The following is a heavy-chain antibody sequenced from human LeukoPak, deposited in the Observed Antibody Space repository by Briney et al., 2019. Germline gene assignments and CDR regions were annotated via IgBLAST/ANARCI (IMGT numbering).Heavy chain of an antibody. V-gene: IGHV3-30*18. CDR2: LSYDGSKK. D-gene: IGHD2-15*01. J-gene: IGHJ6*02. CDR3: AKEGPLYCSGGSCYSQYGMDV. Sequence: PGGSLRLSCAASGFTSSTYGMLWLPQAPDKGLECVAVLSYDGSKKYYADSVKGRFTLSRDNAKNSLYLQMNGLRAEDTALYYCAKEGPLYCSGGSCYSQYGMDVWGQGTTVTVSS. CDR1: GFTSSTYG.